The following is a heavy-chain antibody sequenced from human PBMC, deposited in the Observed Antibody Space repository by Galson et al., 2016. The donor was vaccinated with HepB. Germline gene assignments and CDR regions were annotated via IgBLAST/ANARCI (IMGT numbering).Heavy chain of an antibody. Sequence: SETLSLTCAVSGVSINTHHWNWIRQPPGKGMEWIGYASHTGSTTYKPSLKSRVTIAVDTSKNHFPLRLTSVTAADTAVDYCASRAYHYEFQYWGQGILVTVSS. CDR3: ASRAYHYEFQY. V-gene: IGHV4-59*11. CDR2: ASHTGST. J-gene: IGHJ4*02. D-gene: IGHD3-22*01. CDR1: GVSINTHH.